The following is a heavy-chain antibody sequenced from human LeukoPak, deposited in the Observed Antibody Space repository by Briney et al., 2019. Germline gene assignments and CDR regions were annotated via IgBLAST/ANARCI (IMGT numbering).Heavy chain of an antibody. D-gene: IGHD6-13*01. CDR1: GGSISSGGYY. J-gene: IGHJ4*02. V-gene: IGHV4-30-2*01. Sequence: PSETLSLTCTVSGGSISSGGYYWSWIRQPPGKGLEWIGYIYHSGSTYYNPSLKSRVTISVGRSKNQFSLKLSSVTAADTAVYYCARETLYSTSWYYFDYWGQGTLVTVSS. CDR3: ARETLYSTSWYYFDY. CDR2: IYHSGST.